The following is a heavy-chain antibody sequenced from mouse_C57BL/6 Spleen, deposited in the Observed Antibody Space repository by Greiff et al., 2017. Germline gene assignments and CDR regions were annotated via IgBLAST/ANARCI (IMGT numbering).Heavy chain of an antibody. CDR1: GYTFTSYW. Sequence: VQLQQPGTELVKPGASVKLSCKASGYTFTSYWMHWVKQRPGQGLEWIGNINPSNGGTNYNEKFKSKATLTVDKSSSTAYMQLSSLTSEDSAVYDCARGDYDVYYAMDYWGQGTSVTVSS. CDR3: ARGDYDVYYAMDY. CDR2: INPSNGGT. V-gene: IGHV1-53*01. J-gene: IGHJ4*01. D-gene: IGHD2-4*01.